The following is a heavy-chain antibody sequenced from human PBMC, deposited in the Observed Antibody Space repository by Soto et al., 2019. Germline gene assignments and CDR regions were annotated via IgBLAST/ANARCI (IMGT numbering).Heavy chain of an antibody. Sequence: QVQLVESGGGVVQPGRSLRLSCAASGFTFSSYGMPWVRQAPGKGLEWVAVIWYDGSNKYYADSVKGRFTISRDNSKNTLYLQMNSLRAEDTAVYYCAMGYSSSWYNWFDPWGQGTLVTVSS. CDR1: GFTFSSYG. CDR2: IWYDGSNK. V-gene: IGHV3-33*01. CDR3: AMGYSSSWYNWFDP. D-gene: IGHD6-13*01. J-gene: IGHJ5*02.